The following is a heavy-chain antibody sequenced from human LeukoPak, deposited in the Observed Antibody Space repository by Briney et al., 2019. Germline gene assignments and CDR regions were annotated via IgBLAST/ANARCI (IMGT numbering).Heavy chain of an antibody. Sequence: ASVKVSCKASGYTFTSYGISWVRQAPGQGLEWMGWISAYNGNTNYAQKLQGRVTMTTDTSTSTAYMELRSLRSDDTAVYYCARDFSVSGWYGDAFDIWGRGTMVTVSS. J-gene: IGHJ3*02. CDR1: GYTFTSYG. CDR3: ARDFSVSGWYGDAFDI. V-gene: IGHV1-18*01. D-gene: IGHD6-19*01. CDR2: ISAYNGNT.